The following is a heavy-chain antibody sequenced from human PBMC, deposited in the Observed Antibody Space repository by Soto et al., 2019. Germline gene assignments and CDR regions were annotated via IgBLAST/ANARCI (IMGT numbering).Heavy chain of an antibody. Sequence: PLGTPSLTFTVSGGSISSSSYYWGWIRQPPGKGLEWIGSIYYSGSTYYNPSLKSRVTISVDTSKNQFSLKLSSVTAADTAVYYCASPKIAFYNWFDPWGQGTLVTVSS. CDR3: ASPKIAFYNWFDP. CDR2: IYYSGST. D-gene: IGHD3-3*02. V-gene: IGHV4-39*01. CDR1: GGSISSSSYY. J-gene: IGHJ5*02.